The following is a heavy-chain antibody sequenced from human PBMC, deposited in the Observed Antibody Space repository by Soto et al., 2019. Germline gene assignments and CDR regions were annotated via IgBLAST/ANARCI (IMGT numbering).Heavy chain of an antibody. CDR2: IWYDGSNK. D-gene: IGHD2-2*01. CDR3: ARALYQLLVYYYYGMDV. Sequence: GGSLRLSCAASGFTFSSYGMHWVRQAPGKGLEWVAVIWYDGSNKYYADSLKGRFTISRDNSKNTLYLQMNSLRAEDTAVYYCARALYQLLVYYYYGMDVWGQGTTVTVSS. J-gene: IGHJ6*02. V-gene: IGHV3-33*08. CDR1: GFTFSSYG.